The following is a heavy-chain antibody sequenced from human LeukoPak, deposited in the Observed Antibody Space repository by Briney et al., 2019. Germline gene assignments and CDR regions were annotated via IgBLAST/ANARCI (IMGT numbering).Heavy chain of an antibody. J-gene: IGHJ4*02. CDR3: AKDPTRVVAATQFDY. CDR1: GFTFDDYA. D-gene: IGHD2-15*01. V-gene: IGHV3-43D*03. Sequence: PGGSLRLSCAASGFTFDDYAMHWVRQAPGKGLEWVSLISWDGGSTYYADSVKGRFTISRDNSKNSLYLQMNSLRAEDTAVYYCAKDPTRVVAATQFDYWGQGTLVAVSS. CDR2: ISWDGGST.